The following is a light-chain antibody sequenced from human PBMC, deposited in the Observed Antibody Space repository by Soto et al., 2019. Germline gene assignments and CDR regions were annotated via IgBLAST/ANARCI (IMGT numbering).Light chain of an antibody. Sequence: PATLSLSPGERATLSCRASQSVSSYLAWYQQKPGQAPRLLIHDASNRATGIPARFSGSGSGTDFTLTISSLEPEDFAVYYCQQRSNWYTFGQGTKLEIK. J-gene: IGKJ2*01. CDR2: DAS. CDR1: QSVSSY. CDR3: QQRSNWYT. V-gene: IGKV3-11*01.